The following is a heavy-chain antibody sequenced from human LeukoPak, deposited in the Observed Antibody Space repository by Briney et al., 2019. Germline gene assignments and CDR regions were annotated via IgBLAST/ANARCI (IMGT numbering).Heavy chain of an antibody. V-gene: IGHV1-46*01. Sequence: ASVKVSCKASGYTFPSYFMHWVRQAPGQGLEWMGIINPTGGSTAYAQKFQGRVTMTRDTSTSTVYMELSSLRSEDTAVYYCASGGDADNWFDPWGQGTLVTVSS. D-gene: IGHD3-16*01. CDR1: GYTFPSYF. J-gene: IGHJ5*02. CDR2: INPTGGST. CDR3: ASGGDADNWFDP.